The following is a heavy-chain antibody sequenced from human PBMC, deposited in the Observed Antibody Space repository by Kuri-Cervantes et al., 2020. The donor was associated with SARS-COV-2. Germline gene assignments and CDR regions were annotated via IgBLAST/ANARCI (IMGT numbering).Heavy chain of an antibody. Sequence: SETLSLTCTVSGGSISSSSYYWGWIRQPPGKGLEWIGRIYYSRSTYYNPSPKSRVTISVDTSKNQFSLKLSSVTAAATAVYYCARHRGSDGMDVWGHGTMVTVSS. J-gene: IGHJ6*02. CDR3: ARHRGSDGMDV. CDR2: IYYSRST. CDR1: GGSISSSSYY. V-gene: IGHV4-39*01.